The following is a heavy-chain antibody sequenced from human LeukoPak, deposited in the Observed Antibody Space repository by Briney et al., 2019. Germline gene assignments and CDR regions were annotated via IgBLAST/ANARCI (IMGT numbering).Heavy chain of an antibody. J-gene: IGHJ6*02. CDR2: INPNSGDT. D-gene: IGHD3-22*01. V-gene: IGHV1-2*06. CDR1: GYTFTGYH. Sequence: ASVKVSCKASGYTFTGYHMHWVRQAPGQGLEWMGRINPNSGDTNYAQKFQGRVTMTRDTSISTAYMELSRLRSDDTAVYYCAGLNYYDSSDHYYYYGMDVWGQGTTVTVSS. CDR3: AGLNYYDSSDHYYYYGMDV.